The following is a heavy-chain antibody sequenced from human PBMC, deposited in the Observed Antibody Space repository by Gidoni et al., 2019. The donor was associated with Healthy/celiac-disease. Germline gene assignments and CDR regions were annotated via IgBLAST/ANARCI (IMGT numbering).Heavy chain of an antibody. CDR1: GGSISSYY. J-gene: IGHJ6*02. CDR3: ARASLGYCSGGSCYPHYYYYGMDV. D-gene: IGHD2-15*01. V-gene: IGHV4-59*01. Sequence: QVQLQESGPGLVKPSETLSLTCTVSGGSISSYYWSWTRQPPGKGLEWIGYIYYSGSTNYNPSLKSRVTISVDTSKNQFSLKLSSVTAADTAVYYCARASLGYCSGGSCYPHYYYYGMDVWGQGTTVTVSS. CDR2: IYYSGST.